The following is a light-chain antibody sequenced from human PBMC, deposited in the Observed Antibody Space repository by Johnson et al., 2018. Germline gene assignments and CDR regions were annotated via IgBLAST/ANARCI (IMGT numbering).Light chain of an antibody. CDR3: GTWDSSLSAGKV. J-gene: IGLJ1*01. CDR1: SSNIGNNY. Sequence: QSVLTQPPSVSAAPGQKVTISCSGSSSNIGNNYVSWYQQLPGTAPKLLIYENNKRPSGIPDRFSGSKSGTSATLGITGLQTGDEAYYYCGTWDSSLSAGKVFGTGTKGTVL. V-gene: IGLV1-51*02. CDR2: ENN.